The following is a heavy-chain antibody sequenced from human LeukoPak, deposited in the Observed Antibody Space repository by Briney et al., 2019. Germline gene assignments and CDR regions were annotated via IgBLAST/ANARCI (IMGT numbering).Heavy chain of an antibody. D-gene: IGHD3-9*01. CDR3: ARGSYDILTGYPYYFDY. Sequence: PGGSLRLSCAASGFTFSSYAMHWVRQAPGKGLEWVAVISYDGSNKYYADSVKGRFTISRDNSKNTLYLQMNSLRAEDTVVYYCARGSYDILTGYPYYFDYWGQGTLVTVSP. J-gene: IGHJ4*02. CDR1: GFTFSSYA. CDR2: ISYDGSNK. V-gene: IGHV3-30*04.